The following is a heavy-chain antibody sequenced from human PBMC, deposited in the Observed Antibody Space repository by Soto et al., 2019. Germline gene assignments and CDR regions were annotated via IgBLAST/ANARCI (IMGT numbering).Heavy chain of an antibody. CDR1: GGSISSGGYY. V-gene: IGHV4-31*03. CDR3: AGDGPYSATVPTGGFDP. CDR2: IYYSGST. Sequence: PSETLSLTCTVSGGSISSGGYYWSWIRQHPGKGLEWIGYIYYSGSTYYNPSLKSRVTISVDTSKNQFSLKLSSVTAADTAVYYCAGDGPYSATVPTGGFDPWGQGTLVTVSS. D-gene: IGHD4-17*01. J-gene: IGHJ5*02.